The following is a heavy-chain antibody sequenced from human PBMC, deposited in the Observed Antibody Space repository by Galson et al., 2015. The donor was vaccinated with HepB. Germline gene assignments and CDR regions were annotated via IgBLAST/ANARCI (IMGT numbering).Heavy chain of an antibody. J-gene: IGHJ3*02. CDR3: AREGGGGQDGDASDI. V-gene: IGHV3-30-3*01. CDR1: GFTFRSYT. D-gene: IGHD2-21*01. Sequence: SLRLSCAASGFTFRSYTMPWVRQAPGKGLEWVALMSDDGGFKSYADSVRGRFTISRDNFKNTLYLEMNGLRAEDTAVYYCAREGGGGQDGDASDIWGQGTVVTVSS. CDR2: MSDDGGFK.